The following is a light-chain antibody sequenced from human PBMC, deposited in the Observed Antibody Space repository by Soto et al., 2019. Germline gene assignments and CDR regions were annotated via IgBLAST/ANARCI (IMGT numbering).Light chain of an antibody. CDR1: SSDVGGYNY. Sequence: QSALTQPASVSGSPGQSITISCTGTSSDVGGYNYVSWYQQHPGKAPNLIIFDVSNRPSGVSNRFSGSKSGNSASLTISGLQPEDEADYYCSSYSGSNTPVVFGGGTKVTVL. V-gene: IGLV2-14*01. CDR2: DVS. J-gene: IGLJ2*01. CDR3: SSYSGSNTPVV.